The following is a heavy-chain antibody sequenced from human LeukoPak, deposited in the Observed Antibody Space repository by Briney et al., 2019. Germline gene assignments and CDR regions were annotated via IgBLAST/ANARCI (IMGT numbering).Heavy chain of an antibody. CDR1: GFTFSDYA. CDR2: ISATGITT. Sequence: PGGSLRLSCAASGFTFSDYAMSWVRQAPGKGLEWVSAISATGITTYYADSVKGRLTISRDNFKNMLYLQMNSLRAEDTAVYFCAKWEHIAAAAVDFDYWGQGTLVSVSS. D-gene: IGHD6-13*01. V-gene: IGHV3-23*01. CDR3: AKWEHIAAAAVDFDY. J-gene: IGHJ4*02.